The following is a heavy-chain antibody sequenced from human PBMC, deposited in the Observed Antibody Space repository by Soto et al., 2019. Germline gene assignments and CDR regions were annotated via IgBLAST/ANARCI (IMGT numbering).Heavy chain of an antibody. CDR2: IWYDGSNK. CDR1: GFTFSSYG. J-gene: IGHJ5*02. Sequence: HPGGSLRLSCAASGFTFSSYGMHWVRQAPGKGLEWVAVIWYDGSNKYYADSVKGRFTISRDNSKNTLYLQMNSLRAEDTAVYYCARERSYAGARWFDPWGQGTLVTVSS. CDR3: ARERSYAGARWFDP. V-gene: IGHV3-33*01. D-gene: IGHD3-16*01.